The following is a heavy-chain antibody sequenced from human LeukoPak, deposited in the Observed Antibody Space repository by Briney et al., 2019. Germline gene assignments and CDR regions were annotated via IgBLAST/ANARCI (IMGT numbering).Heavy chain of an antibody. Sequence: PSETLSLTCAVSGYSISSGYYWGWIRQPPGKGLEWIGEINHSGSTNYNPSLKSRVTISVDTSKNQFSLKLSSVTAADTAVYYCAGNAWYYYGSGSYYTVNWFDPWGQGTLVTVSS. J-gene: IGHJ5*02. CDR3: AGNAWYYYGSGSYYTVNWFDP. CDR1: GYSISSGYY. D-gene: IGHD3-10*01. CDR2: INHSGST. V-gene: IGHV4-38-2*01.